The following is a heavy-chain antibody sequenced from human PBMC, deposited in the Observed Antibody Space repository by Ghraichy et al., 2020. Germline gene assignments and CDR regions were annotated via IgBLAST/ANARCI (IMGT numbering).Heavy chain of an antibody. CDR1: GYSFTSYW. CDR2: IYPGDSDT. Sequence: ESLNISCKGSGYSFTSYWIGWVRQMPGKGLEWMGIIYPGDSDTRYSPSFQGQVTISADKSISTAYLQWSSLKASDTAMYYCVRQRDYDILTGSSSGAFDIWGQGTMVTVSS. V-gene: IGHV5-51*01. D-gene: IGHD3-9*01. CDR3: VRQRDYDILTGSSSGAFDI. J-gene: IGHJ3*02.